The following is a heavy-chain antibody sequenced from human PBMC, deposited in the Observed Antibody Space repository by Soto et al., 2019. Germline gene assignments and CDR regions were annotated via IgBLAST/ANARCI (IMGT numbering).Heavy chain of an antibody. D-gene: IGHD2-2*01. CDR2: ISGSGGST. J-gene: IGHJ6*02. CDR3: AKHVMVGYCSSTSCYAYYFYGMDV. CDR1: GFTFSSYA. V-gene: IGHV3-23*01. Sequence: PGGSLRLSCAASGFTFSSYAMSWVRQAPGKGLEWVSAISGSGGSTYYADSVKGRFTISRDNSKNTLFLQMNSLRADDTAVYYCAKHVMVGYCSSTSCYAYYFYGMDVWGQGTTVTVSS.